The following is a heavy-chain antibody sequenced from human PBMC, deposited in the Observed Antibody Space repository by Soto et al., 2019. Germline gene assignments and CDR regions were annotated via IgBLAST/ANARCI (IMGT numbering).Heavy chain of an antibody. CDR1: VCSISSGGYS. V-gene: IGHV4-30-4*01. CDR2: IYYSGST. CDR3: ARARGDSSGYQH. J-gene: IGHJ4*02. Sequence: PSEDLFLPRTLSVCSISSGGYSWGLVRQPPGKGLEWIGYIYYSGSTYYNPSLKSRVTISVDTSKNQFSLKLSSVTAADTAVYYCARARGDSSGYQHWGQGTLVTVSS. D-gene: IGHD3-22*01.